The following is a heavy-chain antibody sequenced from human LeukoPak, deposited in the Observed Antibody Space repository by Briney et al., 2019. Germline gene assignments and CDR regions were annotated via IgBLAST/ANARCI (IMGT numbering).Heavy chain of an antibody. V-gene: IGHV3-64D*09. CDR1: GFPFSSYA. D-gene: IGHD2-15*01. CDR3: VRGYSFGPNGMDV. Sequence: GGSLRLSCSASGFPFSSYAMHWVRQAPGKGLEYVSAISDSGGSTYYADSVKGRFTISRDNSKNTLYLQVSSLRAEDTAVYFCVRGYSFGPNGMDVWGQGTTVTVSS. J-gene: IGHJ6*02. CDR2: ISDSGGST.